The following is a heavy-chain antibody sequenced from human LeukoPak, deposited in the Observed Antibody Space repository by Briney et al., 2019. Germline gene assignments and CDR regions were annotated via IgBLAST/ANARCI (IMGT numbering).Heavy chain of an antibody. J-gene: IGHJ4*02. CDR2: ISSGSSAK. D-gene: IGHD6-19*01. Sequence: PGGSLRLSCAASGFTFSTYSMNWVRQAPGKGLEWVSYISSGSSAKYYADSVKGRFTISRDNSKNTLYLQMNSLRAEDTAVYYCARGIPAVAGTCFDYWGQGTLVTVSS. V-gene: IGHV3-48*01. CDR1: GFTFSTYS. CDR3: ARGIPAVAGTCFDY.